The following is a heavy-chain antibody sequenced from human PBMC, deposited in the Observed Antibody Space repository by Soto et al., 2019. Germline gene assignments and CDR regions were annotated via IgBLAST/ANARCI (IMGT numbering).Heavy chain of an antibody. J-gene: IGHJ6*02. CDR3: VTLRFLEWNDYYYGMDV. Sequence: GGSLRLSCSASGFTFSSYAMHWVRQAPGKGLEYVSAISSNGGSTYYADSVKGRFTISRDNSKNTLYLQMSSLRAEDTAVYYCVTLRFLEWNDYYYGMDVWGQGTTVTVSS. CDR2: ISSNGGST. V-gene: IGHV3-64D*08. CDR1: GFTFSSYA. D-gene: IGHD3-3*01.